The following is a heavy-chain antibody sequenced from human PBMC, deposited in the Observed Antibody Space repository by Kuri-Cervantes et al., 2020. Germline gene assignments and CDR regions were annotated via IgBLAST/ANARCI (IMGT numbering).Heavy chain of an antibody. J-gene: IGHJ6*02. CDR3: ASGTSMIHLRKRGYYGMDV. Sequence: ESLKISCTVSGGSIRSYYWSWIRQPPGKGLEWIGYIYYSGSTNYNPSLKSRVTISVDTSKNQFSLKLSSVTAADTAVYYCASGTSMIHLRKRGYYGMDVWGQGTTVTVSS. V-gene: IGHV4-59*12. CDR1: GGSIRSYY. D-gene: IGHD3-22*01. CDR2: IYYSGST.